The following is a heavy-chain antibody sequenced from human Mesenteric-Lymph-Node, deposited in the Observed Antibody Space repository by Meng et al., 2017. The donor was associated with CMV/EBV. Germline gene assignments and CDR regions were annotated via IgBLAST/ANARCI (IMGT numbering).Heavy chain of an antibody. J-gene: IGHJ3*02. V-gene: IGHV3-11*01. D-gene: IGHD1-26*01. Sequence: GESLKISCAASGFTFSDYYMNWIRQAPGEGLEWFSYIDSSGTTRFYADSVKGRFTISRDNAKNSLYLQMNGLRAEDTAVYYCARLRVVGKWRDALDIWGQGTMVTVSS. CDR3: ARLRVVGKWRDALDI. CDR1: GFTFSDYY. CDR2: IDSSGTTR.